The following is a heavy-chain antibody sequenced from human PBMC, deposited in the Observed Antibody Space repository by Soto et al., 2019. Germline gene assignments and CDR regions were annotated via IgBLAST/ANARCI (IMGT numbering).Heavy chain of an antibody. J-gene: IGHJ5*02. D-gene: IGHD4-4*01. Sequence: SETLSLTCTVSGGSLNNYFWNWIRQPAGKGLEWIGRIYISGSTNYNPSLKSRVTMSVDTSKNHFSLKLSPVTAADTAIYYCARDYNNRAGRGFDPWGQGTLVTVSS. CDR2: IYISGST. V-gene: IGHV4-4*07. CDR1: GGSLNNYF. CDR3: ARDYNNRAGRGFDP.